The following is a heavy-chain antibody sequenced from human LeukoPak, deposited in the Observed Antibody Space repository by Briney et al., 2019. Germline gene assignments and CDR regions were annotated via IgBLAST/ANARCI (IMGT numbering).Heavy chain of an antibody. D-gene: IGHD5-24*01. Sequence: ASVKVSCKASGGTFSSYAISWVRQAPGQGLEWMGGIIPIFGTANYAQKFQGRVTITADKSTSTAYMELSSLRSEDTAVYYCAAEDGYNYFDYWGQGTLVTVSS. J-gene: IGHJ4*02. V-gene: IGHV1-69*06. CDR3: AAEDGYNYFDY. CDR2: IIPIFGTA. CDR1: GGTFSSYA.